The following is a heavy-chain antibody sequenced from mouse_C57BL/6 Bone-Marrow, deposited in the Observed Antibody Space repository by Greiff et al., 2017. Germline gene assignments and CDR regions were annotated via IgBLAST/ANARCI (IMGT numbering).Heavy chain of an antibody. CDR3: AREDYYYGSSRFAY. Sequence: QVQLQQSGAELMKPGASVKLSCKATGYTFTGYWIEWVKQRPGHGLEWIGEILPGSGSTNYNEKFKGKATFTADTSSNTAYMQLSSLTTEDSAIYYWAREDYYYGSSRFAYWGQGTLVTVSA. CDR2: ILPGSGST. D-gene: IGHD1-1*01. J-gene: IGHJ3*01. V-gene: IGHV1-9*01. CDR1: GYTFTGYW.